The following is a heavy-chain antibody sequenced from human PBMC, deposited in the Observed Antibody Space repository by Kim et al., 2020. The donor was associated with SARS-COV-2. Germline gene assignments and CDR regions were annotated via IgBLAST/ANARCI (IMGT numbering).Heavy chain of an antibody. V-gene: IGHV3-23*01. Sequence: ADSVKGRFTISRDNSKNTLYLQMNSRRAEDTAIYYCAKDQQQLGTNWFDPWGQGTLVTVSS. CDR3: AKDQQQLGTNWFDP. J-gene: IGHJ5*02. D-gene: IGHD6-13*01.